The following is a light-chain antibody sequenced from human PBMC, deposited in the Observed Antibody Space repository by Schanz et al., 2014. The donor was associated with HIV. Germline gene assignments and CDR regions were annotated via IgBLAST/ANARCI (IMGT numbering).Light chain of an antibody. V-gene: IGLV2-14*03. Sequence: QSALTQPASVSGSPGQSITISCTGTSNDVGGHNYVSWFQQHPGRAPKLLIFEVTNRPSGIPNRFSGSKSGNTASLTISGLQAEDEADYYCSSYTNIKSWVFGGGTKLTVL. CDR1: SNDVGGHNY. CDR2: EVT. CDR3: SSYTNIKSWV. J-gene: IGLJ3*02.